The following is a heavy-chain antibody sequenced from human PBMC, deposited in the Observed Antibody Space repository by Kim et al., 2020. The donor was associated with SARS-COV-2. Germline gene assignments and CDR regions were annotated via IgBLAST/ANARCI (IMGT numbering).Heavy chain of an antibody. Sequence: QKFQARVTITADDSTSTAYMELSSLRSEDTAVYYCARGGYIPSGWSYWGQGTLVTVSS. J-gene: IGHJ4*02. D-gene: IGHD5-18*01. V-gene: IGHV1-69*01. CDR3: ARGGYIPSGWSY.